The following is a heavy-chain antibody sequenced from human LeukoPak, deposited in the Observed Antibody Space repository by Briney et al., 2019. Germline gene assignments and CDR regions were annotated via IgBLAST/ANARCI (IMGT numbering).Heavy chain of an antibody. D-gene: IGHD1-26*01. Sequence: GGSLRLSCAASGVTFSGDSMNWGRQAPGKGLEWVSSISSIGSYIYYADSVKGRFTVSRDNAKNSLYLQMNSLRAEDTAVYYCARWVNSGSYKLYYGMDVWGPGTTVTVSS. CDR3: ARWVNSGSYKLYYGMDV. V-gene: IGHV3-21*01. J-gene: IGHJ6*02. CDR1: GVTFSGDS. CDR2: ISSIGSYI.